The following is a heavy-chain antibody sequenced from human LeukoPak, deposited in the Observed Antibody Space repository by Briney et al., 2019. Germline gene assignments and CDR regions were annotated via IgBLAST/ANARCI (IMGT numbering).Heavy chain of an antibody. D-gene: IGHD3-22*01. CDR1: GFTFSSYG. V-gene: IGHV3-23*01. CDR3: AREAWDSRGYPPPRSGWYFDL. J-gene: IGHJ2*01. CDR2: ISGSGGST. Sequence: PGGSLRLSCAASGFTFSSYGMSWVRQAPGKGLEWVSAISGSGGSTYYADSVKGRFTISRDNSKNTLYLQMNSLRAEDTAVYYCAREAWDSRGYPPPRSGWYFDLWGRGTLVTVSS.